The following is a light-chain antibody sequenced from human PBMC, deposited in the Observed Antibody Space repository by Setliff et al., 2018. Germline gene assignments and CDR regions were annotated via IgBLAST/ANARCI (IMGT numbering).Light chain of an antibody. CDR2: GAS. J-gene: IGKJ1*01. V-gene: IGKV3-15*01. Sequence: EIVMTQSPATLSVSPGERVTLSCRASQSVSSSLVWYQQKPGQVPRLLFYGASTRVTGIPGRFSASGSGTEFTLTISSLQSEDFAVYYCLQYNNWPWTFGQGTKVDIK. CDR3: LQYNNWPWT. CDR1: QSVSSS.